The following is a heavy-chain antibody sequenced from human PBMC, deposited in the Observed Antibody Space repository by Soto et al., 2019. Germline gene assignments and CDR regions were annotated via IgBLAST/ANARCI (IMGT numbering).Heavy chain of an antibody. CDR2: ISYDGSNK. CDR1: GFTFSSYA. Sequence: QVQLVESGGGVVQPGRSLRLSCAASGFTFSSYAMHWVRQAPGKGLEWVAVISYDGSNKYYADSVKGRFTISRDNSKNTLYLQMNSLRAEDTAVYYCARDNAVAGWGWFDPWGQGTLVTVSS. V-gene: IGHV3-30-3*01. CDR3: ARDNAVAGWGWFDP. D-gene: IGHD6-19*01. J-gene: IGHJ5*02.